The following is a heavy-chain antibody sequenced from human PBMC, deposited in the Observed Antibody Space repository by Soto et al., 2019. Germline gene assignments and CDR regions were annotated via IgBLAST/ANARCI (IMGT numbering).Heavy chain of an antibody. CDR2: IYHSGSTYYT. V-gene: IGHV4-30-2*01. CDR1: GGSISSGGYS. J-gene: IGHJ5*02. CDR3: ARVPSP. Sequence: QLQLQESGSGLVKPSQTLSLTCAVSGGSISSGGYSWSWIRQPPGKGLEWIGYIYHSGSTYYTYYNPSLKSRVTISVDRSKNQFPLKLSSVTAADTAVYYCARVPSPWGQGTLVTVSS.